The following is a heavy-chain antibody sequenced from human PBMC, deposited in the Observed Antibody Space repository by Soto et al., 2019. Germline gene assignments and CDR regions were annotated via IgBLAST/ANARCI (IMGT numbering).Heavy chain of an antibody. J-gene: IGHJ5*02. CDR1: GGSISSSGYY. Sequence: PSETLSLTCTVSGGSISSSGYYWGWIRQPPGKGLEGIGSSYYSGGTDYNPPLKSRVTIAVDTAKKQGSMKLSSVTAADTAVYYRARRDSSSSYLRGGRGRNRFAAWGQGTMVTVSS. D-gene: IGHD6-13*01. V-gene: IGHV4-39*01. CDR2: SYYSGGT. CDR3: ARRDSSSSYLRGGRGRNRFAA.